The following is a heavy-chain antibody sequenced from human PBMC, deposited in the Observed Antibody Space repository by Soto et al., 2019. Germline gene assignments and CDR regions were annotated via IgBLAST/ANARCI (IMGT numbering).Heavy chain of an antibody. CDR1: GFTFSSSW. CDR2: INSDGSTT. D-gene: IGHD3-10*01. CDR3: ACLPMPRGPWDF. Sequence: EVQLVESGGGLVQPGGSLRLSCAASGFTFSSSWMHWVRQVPGKGLVWVSRINSDGSTTQYADSVRGRFTISRDNAKNTLLREVNSLTIEDTAVYFCACLPMPRGPWDFWGQGTLVTVSS. J-gene: IGHJ4*02. V-gene: IGHV3-74*03.